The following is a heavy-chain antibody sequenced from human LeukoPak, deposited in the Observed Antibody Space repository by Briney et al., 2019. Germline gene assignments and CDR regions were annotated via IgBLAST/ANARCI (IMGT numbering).Heavy chain of an antibody. D-gene: IGHD4-11*01. CDR3: ARSVTTVTTNYYYYYYMDV. CDR2: IYPGDSDT. V-gene: IGHV5-51*01. CDR1: GYSFTSYW. J-gene: IGHJ6*03. Sequence: GESLKISCKGSGYSFTSYWIGWVRQMPGKGLEWMGIIYPGDSDTRYSPSFQGQVTISADKSISTAYLQWSSLKASDTAMYYCARSVTTVTTNYYYYYYMDVWGKGTTVTVSS.